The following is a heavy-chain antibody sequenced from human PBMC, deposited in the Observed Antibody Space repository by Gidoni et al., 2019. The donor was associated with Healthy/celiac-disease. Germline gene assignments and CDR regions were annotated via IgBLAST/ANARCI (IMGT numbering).Heavy chain of an antibody. Sequence: EVQLLESGGGLVQPGGSLRLSCAASGFTFSSYAMSWVRQAPGKGLEWVSAISCSGGITYYADSVKGRFTISRDNSKNTLYLQMNSLRAEDTAVYYCATLTRYGSGPWGQGTLVTVSS. V-gene: IGHV3-23*01. CDR3: ATLTRYGSGP. CDR1: GFTFSSYA. J-gene: IGHJ5*02. D-gene: IGHD3-10*01. CDR2: ISCSGGIT.